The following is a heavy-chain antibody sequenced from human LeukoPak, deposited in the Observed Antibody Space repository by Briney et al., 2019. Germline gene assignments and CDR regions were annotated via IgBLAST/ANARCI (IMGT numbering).Heavy chain of an antibody. CDR2: INPKSGDT. J-gene: IGHJ4*02. CDR1: GYTFTGYY. CDR3: GRDFGGGYDFCDY. Sequence: ASVNVSCKASGYTFTGYYIHWVRQAPGQGLEWMGWINPKSGDTNYAQKFQGRVTMTWDTSISTAYMELSSLRSDDTAVYYCGRDFGGGYDFCDYWGQGTPVTVSS. D-gene: IGHD5-12*01. V-gene: IGHV1-2*02.